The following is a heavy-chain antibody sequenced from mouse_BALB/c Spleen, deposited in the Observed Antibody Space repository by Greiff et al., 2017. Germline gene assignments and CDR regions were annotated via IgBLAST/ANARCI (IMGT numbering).Heavy chain of an antibody. CDR3: TRLRRGDYYAMDY. CDR1: GYTFTSYW. V-gene: IGHV1-5*01. D-gene: IGHD2-12*01. CDR2: IYPGNSDT. Sequence: DVQLQESGTVLARPGASVKMSCKASGYTFTSYWMHWVKQRPGQGLEWIGAIYPGNSDTSYNQKFKGKAKLTAVTSTSTAYMELSSLTNEDSAVYYCTRLRRGDYYAMDYWGQGTSVTVSS. J-gene: IGHJ4*01.